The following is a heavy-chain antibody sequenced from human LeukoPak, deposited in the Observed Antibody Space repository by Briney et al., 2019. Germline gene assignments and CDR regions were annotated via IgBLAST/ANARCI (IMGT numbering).Heavy chain of an antibody. Sequence: GRSLRLSCAASGFTFDDYAMHWVRQAPGKGLEWVSGISWNSGSIGYAGSVKGRFTISRDNAKSSLYLQMNSLRAEDTALYYCAKDRYRSSSWSDYWGQGTLVTVSS. J-gene: IGHJ4*02. V-gene: IGHV3-9*01. CDR3: AKDRYRSSSWSDY. CDR1: GFTFDDYA. D-gene: IGHD6-13*01. CDR2: ISWNSGSI.